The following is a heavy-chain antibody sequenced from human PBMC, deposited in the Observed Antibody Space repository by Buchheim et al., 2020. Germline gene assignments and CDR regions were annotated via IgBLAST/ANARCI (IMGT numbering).Heavy chain of an antibody. Sequence: EVQLVESGGGLVQPGGSLSLSCAASGFTFSSYEMNWVRQAPGKGLEWVSYISSSGSTIYYADSVKGRFTISRNNAKNQLYRQMNSLRAEDTAVYYCARARFLEWLPVDYWGQGTL. CDR1: GFTFSSYE. J-gene: IGHJ4*02. CDR3: ARARFLEWLPVDY. D-gene: IGHD3-3*01. V-gene: IGHV3-48*03. CDR2: ISSSGSTI.